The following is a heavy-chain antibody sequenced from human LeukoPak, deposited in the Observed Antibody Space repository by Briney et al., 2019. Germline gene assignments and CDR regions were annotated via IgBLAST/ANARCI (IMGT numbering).Heavy chain of an antibody. CDR3: AGVEGWELLESGY. V-gene: IGHV3-21*01. CDR2: ISSSSSYI. Sequence: PGGSLRLSCAASGFTFSSYSMNWVRQAPGKGLEWVSSISSSSSYIYFADSVKGRFTISRDNAKNSLYLQMNSLRAEDTAVYYCAGVEGWELLESGYWGQGTLVTVSS. CDR1: GFTFSSYS. J-gene: IGHJ4*02. D-gene: IGHD1-26*01.